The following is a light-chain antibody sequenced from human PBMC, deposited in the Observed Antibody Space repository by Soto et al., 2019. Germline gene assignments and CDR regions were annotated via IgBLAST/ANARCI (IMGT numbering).Light chain of an antibody. CDR1: RSDVGAYNY. CDR3: SSYTTSSTLV. V-gene: IGLV2-14*01. J-gene: IGLJ2*01. Sequence: QSVLTQPASVSGSPGQSITISCTGTRSDVGAYNYVSWYQQYPGKAPKLMIYEVSNRPSGVSNRFSGSKSGNTASLTISGLQAEDEADYYCSSYTTSSTLVFGGGTKLTVL. CDR2: EVS.